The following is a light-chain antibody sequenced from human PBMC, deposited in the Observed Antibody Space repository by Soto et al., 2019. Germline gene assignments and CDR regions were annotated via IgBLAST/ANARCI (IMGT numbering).Light chain of an antibody. CDR1: QSISSY. V-gene: IGKV1-39*01. Sequence: DIQMTQSPSSLSASVGARVTITCRASQSISSYLNWYQQKPGKAPKLLSYAASSLQSGVPSRFSGSGSGTDFTLPISSLQPEAFATYYCQQSYSTPPTLGQGTKVEIK. CDR2: AAS. J-gene: IGKJ1*01. CDR3: QQSYSTPPT.